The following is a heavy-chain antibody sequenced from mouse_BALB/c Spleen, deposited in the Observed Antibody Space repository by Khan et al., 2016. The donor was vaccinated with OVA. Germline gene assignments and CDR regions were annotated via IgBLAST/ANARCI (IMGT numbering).Heavy chain of an antibody. CDR1: GFTFSSYA. Sequence: EVELVESGGGLVKPGGSLKLSCSASGFTFSSYAMSWVRQTPEKRLECVATISTGGHYIFYPDSVTGRFTISSDNDKNTLYLQMSSLRSEDTAMYYCAIRLVDYHAMDYWGQGTSVTVSS. CDR2: ISTGGHYI. CDR3: AIRLVDYHAMDY. D-gene: IGHD2-12*01. V-gene: IGHV5-9-3*01. J-gene: IGHJ4*01.